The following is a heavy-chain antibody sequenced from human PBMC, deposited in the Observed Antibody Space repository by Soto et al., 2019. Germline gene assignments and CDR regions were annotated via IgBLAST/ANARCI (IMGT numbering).Heavy chain of an antibody. J-gene: IGHJ4*02. CDR3: AKDSRFLYYFDY. CDR1: GFTFSSYA. CDR2: ISGSGGST. Sequence: QRLSCAASGFTFSSYAMSWVRQAPGKGLEWVSAISGSGGSTYYADSVKGRFTISRDNSKNTLYLQMNSLRAEDTAVYYCAKDSRFLYYFDYWGQGTLVTVSS. V-gene: IGHV3-23*01.